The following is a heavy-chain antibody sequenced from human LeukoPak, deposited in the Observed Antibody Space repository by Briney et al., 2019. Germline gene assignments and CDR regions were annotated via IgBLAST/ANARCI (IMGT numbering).Heavy chain of an antibody. CDR1: GGSISSYY. CDR3: ARAGGYSSSWYLAFDI. J-gene: IGHJ3*02. D-gene: IGHD6-13*01. V-gene: IGHV4-59*01. Sequence: SETLSLTCTVPGGSISSYYWSWIRQPPGKGLEWIGYIYYSGSTNYNPSLKSRVTISVDTSKNQFSLKLSSVTAADTAVYYCARAGGYSSSWYLAFDIWGQGTMVTVSS. CDR2: IYYSGST.